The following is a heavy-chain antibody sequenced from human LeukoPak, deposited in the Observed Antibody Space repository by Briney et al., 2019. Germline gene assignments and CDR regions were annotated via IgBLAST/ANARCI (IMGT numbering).Heavy chain of an antibody. V-gene: IGHV3-74*01. J-gene: IGHJ3*02. CDR3: ASSPGSLGNFDI. CDR2: IYNDESSI. D-gene: IGHD3-16*01. CDR1: GFTFSTYW. Sequence: PGGSLRLSCAASGFTFSTYWMHWVRQAPGKGLVWVSRIYNDESSINYADSVKGRFTISRDNAKNTLYLQMNSLRAKDTAVYFCASSPGSLGNFDIWGQGTMVTVSS.